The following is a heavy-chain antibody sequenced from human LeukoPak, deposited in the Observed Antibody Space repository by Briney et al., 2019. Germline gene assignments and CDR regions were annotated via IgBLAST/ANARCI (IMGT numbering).Heavy chain of an antibody. D-gene: IGHD2-8*01. CDR1: GFXFSTHG. V-gene: IGHV3-48*02. Sequence: GGSLRLSCAASGFXFSTHGINWVRQAPGKGLEWVSYISASGSTIYYAHSVKGRFTISRDNAMNSLYLQMNSLRDEDTAVYYCVKELSPLDYWGQGTLVTVSS. J-gene: IGHJ4*02. CDR2: ISASGSTI. CDR3: VKELSPLDY.